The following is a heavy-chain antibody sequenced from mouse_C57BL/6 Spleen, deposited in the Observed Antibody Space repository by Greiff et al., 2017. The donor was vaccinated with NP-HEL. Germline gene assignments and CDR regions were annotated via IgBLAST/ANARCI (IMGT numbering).Heavy chain of an antibody. V-gene: IGHV1-54*01. CDR1: GYAFTNYL. Sequence: VQLQQSGAELVRPGTSVKVSCKASGYAFTNYLIEWVKQRPGQGLEWIGVINPGSGGTNYNEKFKGKATLTADKSSSTAYMQLSSLTSEDSAVYFCAIGWLLAYWGQGTLVTVSA. D-gene: IGHD1-1*02. CDR2: INPGSGGT. J-gene: IGHJ3*01. CDR3: AIGWLLAY.